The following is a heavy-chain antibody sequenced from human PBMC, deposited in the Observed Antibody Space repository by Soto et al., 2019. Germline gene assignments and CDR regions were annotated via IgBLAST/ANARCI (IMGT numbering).Heavy chain of an antibody. CDR2: ISAGNGNA. CDR1: GYTFRRYA. D-gene: IGHD6-19*01. Sequence: QVRLVQSGAEVKEPGASVRVSCRASGYTFRRYAMHWVRQAPGQSLEWVGWISAGNGNARYSQDFQDRVTITRDTTAKPPYKEMSSLKSEDQAVHYRAREGQWPAGDYWGQGTLVHLSP. V-gene: IGHV1-3*01. J-gene: IGHJ4*02. CDR3: AREGQWPAGDY.